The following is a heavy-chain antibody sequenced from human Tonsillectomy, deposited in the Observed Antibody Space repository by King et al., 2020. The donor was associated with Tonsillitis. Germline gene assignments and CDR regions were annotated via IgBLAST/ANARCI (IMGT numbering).Heavy chain of an antibody. D-gene: IGHD1-26*01. J-gene: IGHJ5*02. Sequence: VQLQESGPGLVKPSKTLSLTCTVSGGSISSYYWSWIRQPPGKGLEWIGYIHYSGSTNYTPSLKSRVTISVETPKNQFSLKLSPVTAADTAGYYCAQQVGSTTDWFDPWGQGTLVTVSP. CDR2: IHYSGST. CDR3: AQQVGSTTDWFDP. CDR1: GGSISSYY. V-gene: IGHV4-59*01.